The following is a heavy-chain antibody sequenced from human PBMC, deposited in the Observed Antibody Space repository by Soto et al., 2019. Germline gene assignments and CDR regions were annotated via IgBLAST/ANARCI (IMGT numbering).Heavy chain of an antibody. V-gene: IGHV1-18*04. CDR3: LRDYYDSSGYPDW. J-gene: IGHJ4*02. Sequence: ASVKVSGKASGYTFTSYGISCVRQAPGQVLEWMGWISAYNGNTNYAQKLQGRVTMTTDTSTSTAYMELRSLRSDDTAVYYCLRDYYDSSGYPDWWGQGTLVNRLL. CDR2: ISAYNGNT. CDR1: GYTFTSYG. D-gene: IGHD3-22*01.